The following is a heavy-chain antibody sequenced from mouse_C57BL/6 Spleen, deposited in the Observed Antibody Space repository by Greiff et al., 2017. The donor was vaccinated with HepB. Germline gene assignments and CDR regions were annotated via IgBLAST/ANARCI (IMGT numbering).Heavy chain of an antibody. CDR3: ARYPITTVVATPYWYCDV. D-gene: IGHD1-1*01. CDR2: IHPNSGST. CDR1: GYTFTSYW. J-gene: IGHJ1*03. V-gene: IGHV1-64*01. Sequence: QVQLQQPGAELVKPGASVKLSCKASGYTFTSYWMHWVKQRPGQGLEWIGMIHPNSGSTNYNEKFKSKATLTVDKSASTAYMQLSSLTSEDSAVYYCARYPITTVVATPYWYCDVWGTGTTVTVSS.